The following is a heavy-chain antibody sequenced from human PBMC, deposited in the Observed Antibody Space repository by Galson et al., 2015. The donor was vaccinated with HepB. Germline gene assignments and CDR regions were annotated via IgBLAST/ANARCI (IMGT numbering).Heavy chain of an antibody. CDR3: ARDRDFWSGYYYNYYYYMDV. Sequence: SVKVSCKASGGTFSSYAISWVRQAPGQGLEWMGGIIPIFGTANYAQKFQGRVTITADESTSTAYMELSSLRSEDTAVYYCARDRDFWSGYYYNYYYYMDVWGKGTTVTVSS. CDR2: IIPIFGTA. D-gene: IGHD3-3*01. CDR1: GGTFSSYA. V-gene: IGHV1-69*13. J-gene: IGHJ6*03.